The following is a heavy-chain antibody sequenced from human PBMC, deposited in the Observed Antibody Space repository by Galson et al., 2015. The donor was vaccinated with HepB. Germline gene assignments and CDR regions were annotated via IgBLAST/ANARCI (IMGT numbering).Heavy chain of an antibody. J-gene: IGHJ4*02. V-gene: IGHV3-73*01. Sequence: SLRLSCAASGFTFSGSAMHWVRQASGKGLEWVGRIRSKANSYATAYAASVKGRFTISRDDSKNTAYLQMNSLKTEDTAVYYCTASLDSSGYYDVGYWGQGTLVTVSS. CDR3: TASLDSSGYYDVGY. CDR1: GFTFSGSA. D-gene: IGHD3-22*01. CDR2: IRSKANSYAT.